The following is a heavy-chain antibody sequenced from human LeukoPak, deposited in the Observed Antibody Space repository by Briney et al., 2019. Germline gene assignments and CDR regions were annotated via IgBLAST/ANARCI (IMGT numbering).Heavy chain of an antibody. CDR3: SRELYGSGTYGFDY. D-gene: IGHD3-10*01. CDR1: GYTFTGYY. CDR2: INPNSGDT. V-gene: IGHV1-2*02. Sequence: ASVTVSCTDSGYTFTGYYMHWVRQAPGPGLEWMGCINPNSGDTNYAQRFEGRATMTRNTSITTAYMELSSRRSDDTAVDYCSRELYGSGTYGFDYWGQGTRIIVSA. J-gene: IGHJ4*02.